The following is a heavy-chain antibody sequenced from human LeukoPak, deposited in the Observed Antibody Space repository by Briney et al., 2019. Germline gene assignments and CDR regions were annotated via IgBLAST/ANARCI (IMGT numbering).Heavy chain of an antibody. D-gene: IGHD1-26*01. V-gene: IGHV3-23*01. CDR3: AKAIVGATAVDY. CDR1: GFTFSSYA. CDR2: ISGRGGST. Sequence: GGSLRLSCAASGFTFSSYAMSWVRQAPGKGLEWVSAISGRGGSTYYADSVKGRFTISRDNSKNTLYLQMNSLRAEDTAVYYCAKAIVGATAVDYWGQGTLVTVSS. J-gene: IGHJ4*02.